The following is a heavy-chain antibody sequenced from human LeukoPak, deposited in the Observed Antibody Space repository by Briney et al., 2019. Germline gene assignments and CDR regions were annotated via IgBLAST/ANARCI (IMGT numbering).Heavy chain of an antibody. CDR2: ISSSSSYI. Sequence: PGGSLRLSCAASGFTFSSYAMSWVRQAPGKGLEWVSSISSSSSYIYYADSVKGRFTISRDNAKNSLYLQMNSLRAEDTAVYYCARVTDYYDSSGYEYYFDYWGQGTLVTVSS. D-gene: IGHD3-22*01. V-gene: IGHV3-21*01. CDR3: ARVTDYYDSSGYEYYFDY. J-gene: IGHJ4*02. CDR1: GFTFSSYA.